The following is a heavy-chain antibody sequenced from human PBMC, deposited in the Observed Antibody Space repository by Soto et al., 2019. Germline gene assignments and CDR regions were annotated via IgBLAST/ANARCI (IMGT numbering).Heavy chain of an antibody. CDR3: ARNRLQQQLVPNWFDP. CDR1: GYTFTSYG. CDR2: ISAYNGNT. J-gene: IGHJ5*02. Sequence: GASVKVSCKASGYTFTSYGISWVRQAPGQGLEWMGWISAYNGNTNYAQKLQGRVTMTTDTSTSTAYMELRSLRSDDTAVYYCARNRLQQQLVPNWFDPWGQGTLVTVSS. D-gene: IGHD6-13*01. V-gene: IGHV1-18*01.